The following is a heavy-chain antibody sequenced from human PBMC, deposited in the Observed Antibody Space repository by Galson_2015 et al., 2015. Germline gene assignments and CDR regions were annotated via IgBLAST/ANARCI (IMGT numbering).Heavy chain of an antibody. V-gene: IGHV3-23*01. D-gene: IGHD2-2*01. Sequence: SLRLSCAASGFTFSNAWMSWVRQAPGKGLEWVGRISPSGDGTYYADSVKGRFTISRDNSKSTLYLQMNSLRAEDTAVYYCEAAIYAFDIWGQGTMVTVSS. CDR2: ISPSGDGT. J-gene: IGHJ3*02. CDR1: GFTFSNAW. CDR3: EAAIYAFDI.